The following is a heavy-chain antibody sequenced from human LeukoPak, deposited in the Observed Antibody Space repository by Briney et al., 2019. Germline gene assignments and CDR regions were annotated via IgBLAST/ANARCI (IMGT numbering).Heavy chain of an antibody. CDR1: GGTFSSYA. D-gene: IGHD6-19*01. J-gene: IGHJ4*02. Sequence: SVKVSCKASGGTFSSYAISWVRQAPGQGLEWMGGIIPIFGTANYAQKFQGRVTITADKSTSTAYMELSSLRSEDTAVYYCATNTGYSSGWYSDYWGQGTLVTVSS. CDR3: ATNTGYSSGWYSDY. V-gene: IGHV1-69*06. CDR2: IIPIFGTA.